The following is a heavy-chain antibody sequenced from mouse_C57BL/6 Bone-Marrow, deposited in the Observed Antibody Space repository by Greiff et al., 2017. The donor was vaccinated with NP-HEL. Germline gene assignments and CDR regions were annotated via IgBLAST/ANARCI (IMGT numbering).Heavy chain of an antibody. CDR3: ARGGDYDGFAY. CDR1: GFTFSDYY. Sequence: EVMLVESEGGLVQPGSSMKLSCTASGFTFSDYYMAWVRQVPEKGLEWVANINYDGSSTYYLDSLKSRFIISRDNAKNILYRQMSSLKSEDTATYYCARGGDYDGFAYWGQGTLVTVSA. D-gene: IGHD2-4*01. J-gene: IGHJ3*01. V-gene: IGHV5-16*01. CDR2: INYDGSST.